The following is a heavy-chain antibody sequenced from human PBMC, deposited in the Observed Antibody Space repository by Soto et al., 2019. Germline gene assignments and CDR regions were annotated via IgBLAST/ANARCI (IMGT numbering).Heavy chain of an antibody. CDR1: GGTFSSYA. J-gene: IGHJ6*02. CDR2: IIPIFGTA. V-gene: IGHV1-69*13. Sequence: SVKVSGKASGGTFSSYAISWVRQAPGQGLEWMRGIIPIFGTANYAQKFQGRVTITADESTSTAYMELSSLRSEDTAVYYCARALRQNYYFYGMDVWGQGTTVTASS. CDR3: ARALRQNYYFYGMDV.